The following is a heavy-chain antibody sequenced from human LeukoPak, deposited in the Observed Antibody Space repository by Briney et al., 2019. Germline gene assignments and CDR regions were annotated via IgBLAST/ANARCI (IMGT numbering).Heavy chain of an antibody. CDR2: IYYSGSI. CDR1: GGSISSAGYY. V-gene: IGHV4-39*01. D-gene: IGHD6-19*01. CDR3: ARQFSSGWPWFDP. J-gene: IGHJ5*02. Sequence: SETLSLTCTVSGGSISSAGYYWGWIRHPPGKGLDWFGPIYYSGSIYYNPSLKSRVAISADTSKNQFSLKLSSVTAADAAVYHCARQFSSGWPWFDPWGQGTLVTVSS.